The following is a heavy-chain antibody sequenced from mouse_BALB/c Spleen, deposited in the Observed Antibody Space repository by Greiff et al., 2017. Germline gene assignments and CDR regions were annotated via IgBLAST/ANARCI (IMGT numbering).Heavy chain of an antibody. CDR1: GFTFSSYT. D-gene: IGHD2-3*01. CDR3: ARHGGWLLGYFDY. V-gene: IGHV5-12-2*01. J-gene: IGHJ2*01. CDR2: ISNGGGST. Sequence: EVQRVESGGGLVQPGGSLKLSCAASGFTFSSYTMSWVRQTPEKRLEWVAYISNGGGSTYYPDTVKGRFTISRDNAKNTLYLQMSSLKSEDTAMYYCARHGGWLLGYFDYWGQGTTLTVSS.